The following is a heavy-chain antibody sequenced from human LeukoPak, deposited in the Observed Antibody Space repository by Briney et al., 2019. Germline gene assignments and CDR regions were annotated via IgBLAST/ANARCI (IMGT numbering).Heavy chain of an antibody. D-gene: IGHD5-24*01. CDR3: ARRASRENYFDY. J-gene: IGHJ4*02. CDR1: GDSISSRDYY. Sequence: PSETLSLTCSVSGDSISSRDYYWSWIRQPPGKGLEWIGYIYYSGSTSYNPSLKSRVTISVDTSKNQFSLRLSSVTAADTAMYYCARRASRENYFDYWGRGTLVTVSS. V-gene: IGHV4-30-4*08. CDR2: IYYSGST.